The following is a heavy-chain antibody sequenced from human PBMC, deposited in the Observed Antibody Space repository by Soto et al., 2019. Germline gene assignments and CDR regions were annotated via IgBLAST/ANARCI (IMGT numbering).Heavy chain of an antibody. V-gene: IGHV3-23*01. CDR2: IIDSGAST. Sequence: EVQLLESGGGLVQPGGSLRLSCAASGFTFSSCAKGWVRQAPGKGLEWVSDIIDSGASTYYADSVKGRFTISRDNSKSTLYLQMNSLRAEDTALYYCAKGRSYYYYYGVDVWGQGTTVTVSS. J-gene: IGHJ6*02. CDR3: AKGRSYYYYYGVDV. CDR1: GFTFSSCA.